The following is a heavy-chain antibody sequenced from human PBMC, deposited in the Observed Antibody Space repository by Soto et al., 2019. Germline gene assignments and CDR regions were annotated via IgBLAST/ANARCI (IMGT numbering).Heavy chain of an antibody. CDR2: ISSSSSYI. V-gene: IGHV3-21*01. D-gene: IGHD2-15*01. Sequence: EVQLVESGGGLVKPGGSLRLSCAASGFTFSSYSMNWVRQAPGKGLEWVSSISSSSSYIYYADSVKGRFTISRDDAKNLLYLQMNCLMADDMAVYYCAGEYRWRQDDWFGPWCQGSLVTVSS. CDR3: AGEYRWRQDDWFGP. CDR1: GFTFSSYS. J-gene: IGHJ5*02.